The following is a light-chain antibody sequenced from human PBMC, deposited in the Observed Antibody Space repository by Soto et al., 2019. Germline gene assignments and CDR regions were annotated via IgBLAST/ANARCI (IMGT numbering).Light chain of an antibody. J-gene: IGKJ5*01. V-gene: IGKV1-39*01. CDR1: QSISSF. CDR3: QQSYNTPT. CDR2: SAS. Sequence: DIQMTQSPSSLSASVGDRVTITCRASQSISSFLNWYQQKPGEAPKLLIYSASSLQSGVPSRFSASGSETDFSLTISSLQPEDFATYYCQQSYNTPTFGQGTRLEIK.